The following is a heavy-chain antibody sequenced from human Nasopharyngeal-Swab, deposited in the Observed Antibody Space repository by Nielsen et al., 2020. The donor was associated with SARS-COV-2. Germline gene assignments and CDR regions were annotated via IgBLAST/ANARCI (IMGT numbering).Heavy chain of an antibody. V-gene: IGHV1-69*06. CDR2: IIPIFGTA. Sequence: SVKVSCKASGGTFSSYAISWVRQAPGQGLEWMGGIIPIFGTANYAQKFQGRVTITADKSTSTAYMKLSSLRSEDTAVYYCARIAVAGPDNDYWGQGTLVTVSS. J-gene: IGHJ4*02. CDR3: ARIAVAGPDNDY. D-gene: IGHD6-19*01. CDR1: GGTFSSYA.